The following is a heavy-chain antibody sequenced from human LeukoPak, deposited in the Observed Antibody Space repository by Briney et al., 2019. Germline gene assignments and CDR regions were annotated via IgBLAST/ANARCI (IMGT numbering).Heavy chain of an antibody. Sequence: GGSLRLFCAASGFTFSSYAMSWVRQAPGKGLEWVSAISGRGGSTYYADSVKGRFTISRDNSKNTLYLQMNSLRAEDTAVYYCAKSLTMIVVAPPAYWGQGTLVTVSS. CDR3: AKSLTMIVVAPPAY. D-gene: IGHD3-22*01. V-gene: IGHV3-23*01. J-gene: IGHJ4*02. CDR2: ISGRGGST. CDR1: GFTFSSYA.